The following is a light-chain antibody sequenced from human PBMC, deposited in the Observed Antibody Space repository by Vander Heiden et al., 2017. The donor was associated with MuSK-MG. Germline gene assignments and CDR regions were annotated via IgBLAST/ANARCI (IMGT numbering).Light chain of an antibody. CDR2: DAS. J-gene: IGKJ4*01. Sequence: DILLTQSPGTLSVSPGERATVSCRASQRIDIHLAWYQQKPGQPPRLLIYDASTRATGIPPRFSGNGSGTEFTLTISSRQSEDSAIYYCQQYDNWPPITFGGGTKVEIK. CDR3: QQYDNWPPIT. V-gene: IGKV3D-15*01. CDR1: QRIDIH.